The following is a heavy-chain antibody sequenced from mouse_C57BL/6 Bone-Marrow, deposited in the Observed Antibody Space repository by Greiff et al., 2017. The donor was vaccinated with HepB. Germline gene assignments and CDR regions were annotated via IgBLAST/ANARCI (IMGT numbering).Heavy chain of an antibody. CDR2: IYPVSGET. D-gene: IGHD1-1*01. CDR1: GYTFTDHI. CDR3: VPLGYGSSYGRDY. V-gene: IGHV1-11*01. Sequence: VQRVESGAELASPGASVTLSCKASGYTFTDHIMNWVKKRPGQGLEWIGRIYPVSGETNYNQKFMGKATFSVDRSSSTVYMVLNSLTSEDPAVYYCVPLGYGSSYGRDYWGQGTTLTVSS. J-gene: IGHJ2*01.